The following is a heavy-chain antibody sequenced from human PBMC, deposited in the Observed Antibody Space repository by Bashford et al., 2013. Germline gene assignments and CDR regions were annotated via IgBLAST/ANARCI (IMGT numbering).Heavy chain of an antibody. CDR2: LAWNPSVI. D-gene: IGHD5-24*01. CDR3: ARDGKGGYNLDH. Sequence: VRPAPTGRGVEWVAHLAWNPSVIFYADSVKGRFTVSRDDAKNSLFLQMNSLRDEDTAVYYCARDGKGGYNLDHWGQGTLVTVSS. J-gene: IGHJ4*02. V-gene: IGHV3-48*02.